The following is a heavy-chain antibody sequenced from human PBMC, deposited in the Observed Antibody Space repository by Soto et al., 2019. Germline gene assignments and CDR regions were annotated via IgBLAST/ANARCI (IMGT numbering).Heavy chain of an antibody. CDR3: ARGPPYSGSYFWFDP. J-gene: IGHJ5*02. CDR2: INPSGGST. CDR1: GYTFTSYY. V-gene: IGHV1-46*01. D-gene: IGHD1-26*01. Sequence: ASVKVSCKASGYTFTSYYMHWVRQAPGQGLEWMGIINPSGGSTSYAQKFQGRVTMTRDTSASTAYMELSSLRSEDTAVYYCARGPPYSGSYFWFDPGGQGTLVTVSS.